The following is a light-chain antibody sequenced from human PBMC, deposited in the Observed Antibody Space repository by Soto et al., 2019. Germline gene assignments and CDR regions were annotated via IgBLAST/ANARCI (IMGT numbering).Light chain of an antibody. CDR3: MQSSQLRT. V-gene: IGKV2-24*01. CDR2: QIS. J-gene: IGKJ1*01. CDR1: ESLLHSGGNTY. Sequence: DIVLTQSPLSLPVTLGQPASLSCRSSESLLHSGGNTYLSWLHQTPGQPTRLLIYQISERLSGVPDRFSGSGAGTNFTLRISRVEAEDVGIFFCMQSSQLRTFGQGTKV.